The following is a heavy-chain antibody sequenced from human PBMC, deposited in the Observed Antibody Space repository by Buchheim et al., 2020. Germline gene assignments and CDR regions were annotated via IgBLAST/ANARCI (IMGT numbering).Heavy chain of an antibody. CDR2: INPSGGST. CDR1: GYTFSKYY. V-gene: IGHV1-46*01. Sequence: QVQLVQSGAEVKKPGASVRVSCKASGYTFSKYYIHWVRQAPGQGLEWMGIINPSGGSTYYAQEFQGRVTMTADTFTSTVYMELSSLRSEDTALFYCARGFYGGDYFDYWGQGTL. D-gene: IGHD4-23*01. J-gene: IGHJ4*02. CDR3: ARGFYGGDYFDY.